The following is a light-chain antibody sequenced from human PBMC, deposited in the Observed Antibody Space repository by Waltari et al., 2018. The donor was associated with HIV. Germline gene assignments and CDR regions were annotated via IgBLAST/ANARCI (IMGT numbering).Light chain of an antibody. CDR2: RDM. V-gene: IGLV3-9*01. J-gene: IGLJ3*02. CDR1: NIGNKN. CDR3: QVWVTINAAV. Sequence: SFDLTQPLSVAVAPGQTASITCEVNNIGNKNVHWYQQKAGQAPVLVIYRDMERPSGIPELFSGSNSGTTATLTISSVQGGDEADYYCQVWVTINAAVFGGGTKLTVL.